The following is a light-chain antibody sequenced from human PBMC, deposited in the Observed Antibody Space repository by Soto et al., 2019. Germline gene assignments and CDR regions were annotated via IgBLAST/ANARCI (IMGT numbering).Light chain of an antibody. CDR2: DAS. CDR3: QHRSSWPLT. Sequence: EVVLTQSPATLSLSPGEGATLSCRASQSVSSYLAWYQQKPGQAPRLLIYDASKRATGIPARFSGSGSGTDFTLTISRLETEDFAVYYCQHRSSWPLTFGGGTKVEI. V-gene: IGKV3-11*01. J-gene: IGKJ4*01. CDR1: QSVSSY.